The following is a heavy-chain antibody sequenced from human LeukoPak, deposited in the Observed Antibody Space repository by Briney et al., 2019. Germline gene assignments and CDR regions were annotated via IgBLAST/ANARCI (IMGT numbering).Heavy chain of an antibody. J-gene: IGHJ4*02. CDR2: IYPGDSET. Sequence: GESLKISCKGSGNSFNNHFIGWVRQMPGKGLEWMGIIYPGDSETRYSPSFQGQVTISADKSISTVYLQWSSLEASDTAMYYCARRSTVIRGVLEEAFDYWGQGTLVTVSS. CDR1: GNSFNNHF. D-gene: IGHD3-10*01. CDR3: ARRSTVIRGVLEEAFDY. V-gene: IGHV5-51*01.